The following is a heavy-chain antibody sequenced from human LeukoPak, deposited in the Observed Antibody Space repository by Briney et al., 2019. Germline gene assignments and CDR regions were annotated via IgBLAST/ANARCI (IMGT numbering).Heavy chain of an antibody. CDR1: GFTFSSYA. CDR3: AKDSTFDY. Sequence: GGSLRLSCAASGFTFSSYAMSWVRQAPGKGLEWVSGISGSGDNTYYADSVKGRFTISRDNSRNTLYLQMNSLRAEDTAVYYCAKDSTFDYWGQGTLVTVSS. CDR2: ISGSGDNT. J-gene: IGHJ4*02. V-gene: IGHV3-23*01.